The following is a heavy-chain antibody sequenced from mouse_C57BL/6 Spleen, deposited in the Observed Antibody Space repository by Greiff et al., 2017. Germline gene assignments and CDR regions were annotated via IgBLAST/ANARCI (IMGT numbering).Heavy chain of an antibody. Sequence: QVQLQQSGPGLVAPSQSLSITCTVSGFSLPSYGVSWVRQPPGKGLEWMGVLWGDGGTNYHSALISRLSISKDNAKSQVFLKLNSLQTDDTATYYCATIYYGNFYAMDYWGQGNSVTVSS. D-gene: IGHD2-1*01. CDR2: LWGDGGT. J-gene: IGHJ4*01. CDR1: GFSLPSYG. V-gene: IGHV2-3*01. CDR3: ATIYYGNFYAMDY.